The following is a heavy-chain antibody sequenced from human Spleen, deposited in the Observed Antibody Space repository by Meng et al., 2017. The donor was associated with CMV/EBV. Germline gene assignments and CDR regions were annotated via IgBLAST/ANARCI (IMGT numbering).Heavy chain of an antibody. CDR1: GGSFTTYY. Sequence: SETLSLTCAVDGGSFTTYYWSWVRQPPGKGLEWIGEINHSGTTDYNSSLESRATISVDTSKKQVSLRLTSVTAADTAVYYCSRGYGPEGYWGQGTLVTVSS. CDR3: SRGYGPEGY. CDR2: INHSGTT. D-gene: IGHD3-10*01. J-gene: IGHJ4*02. V-gene: IGHV4-34*01.